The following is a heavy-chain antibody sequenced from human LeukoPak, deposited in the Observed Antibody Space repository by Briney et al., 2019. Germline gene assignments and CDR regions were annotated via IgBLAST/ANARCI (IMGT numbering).Heavy chain of an antibody. CDR2: INHSGST. CDR1: GGSFSGYY. Sequence: SETLSLTCAVYGGSFSGYYWSWIRQPPGKGLEWIGEINHSGSTNYNPSLKSRVTISVDTSKNQFSLKLSSVTAADTAVYYCARSVEGYCSGGSCYSYSYYMDVWGKGTTVTVSS. J-gene: IGHJ6*03. CDR3: ARSVEGYCSGGSCYSYSYYMDV. V-gene: IGHV4-34*01. D-gene: IGHD2-15*01.